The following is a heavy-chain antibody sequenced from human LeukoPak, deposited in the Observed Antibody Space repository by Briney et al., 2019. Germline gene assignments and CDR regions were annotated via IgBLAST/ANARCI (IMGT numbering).Heavy chain of an antibody. Sequence: GGSLRLSCAVSGFSVSGYWMTWVRQAPGKGLEWVANIKQDGSEKNYVDSVKGRFTISRDNSENTLYLQMNSLRAEDTAVYYCARAQTFLPDYWGQGTLVTVSS. V-gene: IGHV3-7*01. J-gene: IGHJ4*02. CDR2: IKQDGSEK. CDR3: ARAQTFLPDY. CDR1: GFSVSGYW.